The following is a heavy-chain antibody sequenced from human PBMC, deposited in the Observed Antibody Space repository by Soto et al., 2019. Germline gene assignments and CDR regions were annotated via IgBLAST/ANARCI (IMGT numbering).Heavy chain of an antibody. CDR2: INAGSGNT. V-gene: IGHV1-3*01. CDR3: ARDDSGFSGRHYIDYFTY. J-gene: IGHJ4*02. CDR1: GYTFISYP. D-gene: IGHD1-26*01. Sequence: ASVKVSCKASGYTFISYPLHWVRQAPGQRLEWMGWINAGSGNTKYSQKFQGRVTITRDTSASTVYMQLSSLTSEDTAVYYCARDDSGFSGRHYIDYFTYWGQGALVTVSS.